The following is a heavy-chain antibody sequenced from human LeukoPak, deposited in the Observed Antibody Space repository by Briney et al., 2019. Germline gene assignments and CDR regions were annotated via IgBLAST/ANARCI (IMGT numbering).Heavy chain of an antibody. CDR2: IIPIFGTA. V-gene: IGHV1-69*05. J-gene: IGHJ5*02. CDR3: ATVKRAYSSSFDP. D-gene: IGHD6-6*01. Sequence: ASVKVSCKASGGTFSSYAIRWVREAPGQGLEWMGRIIPIFGTANYAQKFQGRVTITTDESTSTAYMELSSLRSEDTAVYYCATVKRAYSSSFDPWGQGTLVTVSS. CDR1: GGTFSSYA.